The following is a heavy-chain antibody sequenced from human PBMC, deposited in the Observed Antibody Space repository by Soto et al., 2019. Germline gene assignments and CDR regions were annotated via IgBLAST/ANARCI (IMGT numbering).Heavy chain of an antibody. J-gene: IGHJ6*02. V-gene: IGHV3-30*03. Sequence: GGSLRLSCAASGFTFSSYGMHWVRQAPGKGLEWVAVISYDGSNKYYADSVKGRFTISRDNSKNTLYLQMNSLRAEDTAVYYCTIPYSSGPGGLSYYGMDVWGQGTTVTVSS. D-gene: IGHD6-19*01. CDR3: TIPYSSGPGGLSYYGMDV. CDR1: GFTFSSYG. CDR2: ISYDGSNK.